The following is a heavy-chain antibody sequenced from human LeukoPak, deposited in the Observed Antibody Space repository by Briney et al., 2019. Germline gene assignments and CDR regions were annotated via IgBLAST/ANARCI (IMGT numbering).Heavy chain of an antibody. Sequence: ASVKVSCKASGYTFTSYDINWVRQATGQGLEWMGWMNPNSGNTGYAQKFQGRVTITRNTSISTAYMELSSLRSEDTAVYYCARGGSDFWSGYPHYYYYYMDVWGKGTTVTVSS. D-gene: IGHD3-3*01. CDR2: MNPNSGNT. V-gene: IGHV1-8*03. CDR1: GYTFTSYD. J-gene: IGHJ6*03. CDR3: ARGGSDFWSGYPHYYYYYMDV.